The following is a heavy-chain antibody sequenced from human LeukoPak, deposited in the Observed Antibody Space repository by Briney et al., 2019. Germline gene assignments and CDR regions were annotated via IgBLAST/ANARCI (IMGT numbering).Heavy chain of an antibody. CDR3: ARGVRRRVVPTANYGYFDY. CDR2: INHSGST. D-gene: IGHD2-21*02. CDR1: GGSFGGYY. J-gene: IGHJ4*02. V-gene: IGHV4-34*01. Sequence: PSETLSLTCAVYGGSFGGYYWSWIRQPPGKGLEWIGEINHSGSTNYNPSLKSRVTISVDTSKNQFSLKLSSVTAADTAVYYCARGVRRRVVPTANYGYFDYWGQGTLVTVSS.